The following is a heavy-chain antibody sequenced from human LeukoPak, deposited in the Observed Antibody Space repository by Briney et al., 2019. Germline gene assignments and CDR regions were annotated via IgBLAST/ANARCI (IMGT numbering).Heavy chain of an antibody. J-gene: IGHJ4*02. D-gene: IGHD6-13*01. CDR3: ARSPVRIAAPGRAFDC. CDR1: GGSISSYF. Sequence: ASETLSLTCSVSGGSISSYFWSWIRQPPGKGLEWIGSMYYTGSTNYNPSLKSRVTISVDTSKTQYSLKLSSVTAADTAVYYCARSPVRIAAPGRAFDCWGQGTLVTVSS. CDR2: MYYTGST. V-gene: IGHV4-59*08.